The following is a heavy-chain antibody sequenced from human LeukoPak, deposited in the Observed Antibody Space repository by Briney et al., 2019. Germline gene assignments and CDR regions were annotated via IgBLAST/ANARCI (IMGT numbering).Heavy chain of an antibody. V-gene: IGHV3-21*01. CDR1: GFTFSSYS. J-gene: IGHJ4*02. CDR3: ARPPHYYDSSGPPGTDY. CDR2: ISSSSSYI. D-gene: IGHD3-22*01. Sequence: PGGSLRLSCAASGFTFSSYSMNWVRQAPGKGLEWVSSISSSSSYIYYADSVKGRFTISRDNAKNSLYLQMNSLRAEDTAVYYCARPPHYYDSSGPPGTDYWGQGTLVTVSS.